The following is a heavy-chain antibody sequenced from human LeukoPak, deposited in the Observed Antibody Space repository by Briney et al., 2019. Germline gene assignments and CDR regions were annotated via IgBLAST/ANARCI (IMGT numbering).Heavy chain of an antibody. V-gene: IGHV1-2*04. CDR2: INPNSGGT. CDR1: GYAFTGYY. J-gene: IGHJ4*02. D-gene: IGHD3-10*01. Sequence: GASVKVSCKASGYAFTGYYMHWVRQAPGQGLEWMGWINPNSGGTNYAQKFQGWVTMTRDTSISTAYMELSRISSDDTAVYYCARGPPYYYASENWYFDYWGQGTLVTVSS. CDR3: ARGPPYYYASENWYFDY.